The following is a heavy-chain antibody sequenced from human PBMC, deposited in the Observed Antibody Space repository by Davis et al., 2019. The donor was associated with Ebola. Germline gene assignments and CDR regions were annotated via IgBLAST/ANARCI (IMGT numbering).Heavy chain of an antibody. CDR1: GFIFSSYV. Sequence: PGGSLRLSCAASGFIFSSYVMSWVRQAPGKGLEWVSTYGTGADTYYADSVKGRFTISRDNSKNTLYLQMNSLRAEDTAVYYCARGSLGYYDSSGYLFYWGQGTLVTVSS. V-gene: IGHV3-23*01. J-gene: IGHJ4*02. CDR3: ARGSLGYYDSSGYLFY. CDR2: GTGADT. D-gene: IGHD3-22*01.